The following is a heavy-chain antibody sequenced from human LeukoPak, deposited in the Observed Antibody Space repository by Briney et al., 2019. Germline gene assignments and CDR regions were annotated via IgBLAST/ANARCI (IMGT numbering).Heavy chain of an antibody. J-gene: IGHJ3*02. CDR1: GFTFSSYW. D-gene: IGHD6-13*01. CDR3: ARVFGSSSWFDAFDI. Sequence: PGGSLRLSCAASGFTFSSYWMSWIRQAPGKGLEWVANIKQDGSEKYYVDSVKGRFTISRDNAKNSLYLQMNSLRAEDTAVYYCARVFGSSSWFDAFDIWGQGTMVTVSS. CDR2: IKQDGSEK. V-gene: IGHV3-7*01.